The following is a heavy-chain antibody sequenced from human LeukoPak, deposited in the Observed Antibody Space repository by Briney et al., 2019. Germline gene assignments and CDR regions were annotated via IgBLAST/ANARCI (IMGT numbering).Heavy chain of an antibody. Sequence: GGSLRLSCAASGFTFSSYWMSWVRQAPGKGLEWVANIKQDGSEKYYVVSVKGRFTISRDNAKNSLYLQMNSLRAEDTAVYYCASQDYYYGMDVWGQGTTVTVSS. J-gene: IGHJ6*02. CDR3: ASQDYYYGMDV. CDR2: IKQDGSEK. V-gene: IGHV3-7*02. CDR1: GFTFSSYW.